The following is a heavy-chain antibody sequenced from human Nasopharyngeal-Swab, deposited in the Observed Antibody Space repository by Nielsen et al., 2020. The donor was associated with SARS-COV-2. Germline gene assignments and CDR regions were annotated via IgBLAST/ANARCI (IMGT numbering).Heavy chain of an antibody. CDR2: IYTSGST. CDR1: GGSISSGSYY. D-gene: IGHD4-17*01. J-gene: IGHJ4*02. Sequence: SETLSLTCTVSGGSISSGSYYWSWIRQPAGKGLEWIGRIYTSGSTNYNPSLKSRVTISVDTSKNQFSLKLSSVTAADTAVYHCASGDDYGDYRADYWGQGTLVTVSS. V-gene: IGHV4-61*02. CDR3: ASGDDYGDYRADY.